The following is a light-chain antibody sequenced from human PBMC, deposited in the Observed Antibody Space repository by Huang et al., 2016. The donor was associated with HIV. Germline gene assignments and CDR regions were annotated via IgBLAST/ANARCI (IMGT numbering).Light chain of an antibody. V-gene: IGKV4-1*01. CDR3: QQYYTTPET. CDR2: WAA. CDR1: QSVLYSPNNKNY. J-gene: IGKJ1*01. Sequence: DIVMTQSPDSLAVSLGERATINCKSSQSVLYSPNNKNYLAWYQQKPGQPPKLLIYWAATRESGVPGRFRGSGSGTDFTLTINSLQAEDVAVYVCQQYYTTPETFGQGTKVEIK.